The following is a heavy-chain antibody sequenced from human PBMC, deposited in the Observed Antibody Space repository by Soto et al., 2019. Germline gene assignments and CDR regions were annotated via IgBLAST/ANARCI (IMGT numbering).Heavy chain of an antibody. D-gene: IGHD3-10*01. V-gene: IGHV3-21*02. CDR1: GFTFSDYS. J-gene: IGHJ4*02. Sequence: EVQLVESGGGLVKPGGSLRLSCAASGFTFSDYSMNWFRQAQGKGLEWVASLSSDNTYIYYRDSVEGQFTISRDNAKNYLYLQMTRLGAEDAAVDYCASGRTCKHAYWYGGGDYWGQGTLVTVSS. CDR3: ASGRTCKHAYWYGGGDY. CDR2: LSSDNTYI.